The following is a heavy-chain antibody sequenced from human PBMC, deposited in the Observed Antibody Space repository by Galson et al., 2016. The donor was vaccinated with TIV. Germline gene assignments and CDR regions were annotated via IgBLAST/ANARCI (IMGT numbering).Heavy chain of an antibody. CDR2: IDPRDSYI. Sequence: QSGAEVKKPGESLRISCKGSGYSFTSYYIIWVRQMPGKGLEWMGRIDPRDSYINYSPSFQGHVTISSDKSISTAYLQWNSLKASDSALYYCARGVSTGSVWLEPWDQGTPVTVSS. J-gene: IGHJ5*02. CDR1: GYSFTSYY. D-gene: IGHD5/OR15-5a*01. V-gene: IGHV5-10-1*01. CDR3: ARGVSTGSVWLEP.